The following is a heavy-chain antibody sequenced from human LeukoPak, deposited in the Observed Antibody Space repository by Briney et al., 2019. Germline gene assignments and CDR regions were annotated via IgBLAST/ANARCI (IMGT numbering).Heavy chain of an antibody. CDR3: ARGVKYSSGWYGDY. CDR2: IKKDGSEK. Sequence: GGSLRLSCAASGFTFSSHSMSWVRQAPGKGLEWVANIKKDGSEKYYVDSVKGRFTISRDNAKTSLYLQMNSLRAEDTAVYYCARGVKYSSGWYGDYWGQGTLVTVSS. D-gene: IGHD6-19*01. CDR1: GFTFSSHS. V-gene: IGHV3-7*01. J-gene: IGHJ4*02.